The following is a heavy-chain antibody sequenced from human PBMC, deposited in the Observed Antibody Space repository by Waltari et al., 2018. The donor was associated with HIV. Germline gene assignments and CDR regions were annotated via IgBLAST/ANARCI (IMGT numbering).Heavy chain of an antibody. CDR1: AGALTRNDLY. J-gene: IGHJ4*02. Sequence: QMHLQESGQGLVKSSQTLALTCTFAAGALTRNDLYWAWIRQPPGKVLEWIGLLYNSGTTDYTPSLKSRVSMSRDTSKNRFSLRLHSVTAADTAIYYCARRGDGFNQHARLDHWGPGTLVTVSS. CDR3: ARRGDGFNQHARLDH. D-gene: IGHD2-2*01. CDR2: LYNSGTT. V-gene: IGHV4-39*01.